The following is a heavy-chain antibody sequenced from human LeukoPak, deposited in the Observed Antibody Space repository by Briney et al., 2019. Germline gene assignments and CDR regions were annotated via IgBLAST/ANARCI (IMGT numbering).Heavy chain of an antibody. CDR2: IYYSGST. CDR1: GGSISSYY. Sequence: SETLSLTCTVSGGSISSYYWSWFRQPPGKGLEWIGYIYYSGSTYYNPSLKSRVTISVDTSKNQFSLKLSSVTAADTAVYYCARDRYQLLDYYYYGMDVWGQGTTVTVSS. CDR3: ARDRYQLLDYYYYGMDV. D-gene: IGHD2-2*01. J-gene: IGHJ6*02. V-gene: IGHV4-59*06.